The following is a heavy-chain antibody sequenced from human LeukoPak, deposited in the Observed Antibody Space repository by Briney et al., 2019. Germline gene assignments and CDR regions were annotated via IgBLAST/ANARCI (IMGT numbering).Heavy chain of an antibody. D-gene: IGHD6-13*01. Sequence: PGGSLRLPCAASGFTFSSYAMSWVRQAPGRGLEWVSGIRGSGGITYYADSVKGRFTISRDNSKNTLYLQMNSLRAEDTAAYHCAKVGYSSSWYYFDYWGQGTLVTVSA. V-gene: IGHV3-23*01. CDR3: AKVGYSSSWYYFDY. CDR2: IRGSGGIT. CDR1: GFTFSSYA. J-gene: IGHJ4*02.